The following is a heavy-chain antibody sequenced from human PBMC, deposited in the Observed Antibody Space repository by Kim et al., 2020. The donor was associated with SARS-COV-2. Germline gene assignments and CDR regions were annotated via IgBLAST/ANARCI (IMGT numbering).Heavy chain of an antibody. V-gene: IGHV4-4*02. CDR2: IYHSGST. D-gene: IGHD3-10*01. CDR3: ASGANYYGSGSYVY. Sequence: SETLSLTCAVSGGSISSSNWWSWVRQPPGKGLEWIGEIYHSGSTNYNPSLKSRVTISVDKSKNQFSLKLSSVTAADTAVYYCASGANYYGSGSYVYWGQGTLVTVSS. J-gene: IGHJ4*02. CDR1: GGSISSSNW.